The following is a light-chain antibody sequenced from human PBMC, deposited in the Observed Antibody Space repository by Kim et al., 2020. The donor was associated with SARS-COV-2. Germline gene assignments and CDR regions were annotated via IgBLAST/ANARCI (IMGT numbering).Light chain of an antibody. Sequence: SVSPGERATPSCRASQSVKSNLAWYQQKPGQAPRLLIYGASTRATGIPARFSGSRSGTEFTLTISSLQSEDFAVYYCQQYNSWPYTFGQGTKLEI. V-gene: IGKV3-15*01. CDR2: GAS. CDR3: QQYNSWPYT. CDR1: QSVKSN. J-gene: IGKJ2*01.